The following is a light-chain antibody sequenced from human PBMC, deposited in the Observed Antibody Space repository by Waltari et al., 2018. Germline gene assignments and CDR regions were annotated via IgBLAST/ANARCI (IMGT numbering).Light chain of an antibody. V-gene: IGLV1-47*01. Sequence: QSVLTQPPSASGTPGQRVPISCSGSISHLGTNYVYWYQQFPGTAPNLLIQRNTRRPSGVPDRFSGSKSGTSASLAISGLRSEDEADYYCASWDDSLSVGVFGGGTKLTVL. J-gene: IGLJ3*02. CDR2: RNT. CDR1: ISHLGTNY. CDR3: ASWDDSLSVGV.